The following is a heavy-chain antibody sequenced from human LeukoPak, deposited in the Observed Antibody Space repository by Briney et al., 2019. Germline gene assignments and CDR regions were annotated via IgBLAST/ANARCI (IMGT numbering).Heavy chain of an antibody. CDR2: ISTSGSPI. Sequence: GGSLRLSCAASGFTFSSYEMNWVRQAPGKGLEGVSYISTSGSPIYYADSVKGRFTISRDNAKNSLYLQMNSLRAEDTAVYYCARKYCSSTSCLFDYWGQGTLVTVSS. D-gene: IGHD2-2*01. V-gene: IGHV3-48*03. CDR3: ARKYCSSTSCLFDY. CDR1: GFTFSSYE. J-gene: IGHJ4*02.